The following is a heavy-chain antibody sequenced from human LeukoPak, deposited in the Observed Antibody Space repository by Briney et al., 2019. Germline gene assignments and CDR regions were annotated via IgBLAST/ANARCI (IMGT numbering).Heavy chain of an antibody. CDR2: MYHSGNT. V-gene: IGHV4-38-2*02. CDR1: GYSISSPYY. D-gene: IGHD1-1*01. J-gene: IGHJ4*02. Sequence: PSETLSLTCTVSGYSISSPYYWGWIRQPPGKGLEWIGSMYHSGNTYYNPSLKSRVTISVDTSKNQFSLKLSSVTAADTAVYYCARRRRVPNYFDYWGQGTLVTVSS. CDR3: ARRRRVPNYFDY.